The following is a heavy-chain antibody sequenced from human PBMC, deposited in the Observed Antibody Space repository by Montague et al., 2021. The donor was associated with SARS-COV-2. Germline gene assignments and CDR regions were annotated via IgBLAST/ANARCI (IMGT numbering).Heavy chain of an antibody. V-gene: IGHV4-34*01. D-gene: IGHD3-10*01. CDR2: IHHGGST. CDR1: GGSFSTYS. Sequence: SETLSLTCAVHGGSFSTYSWNWIHQPPGKGLEWIGEIHHGGSTNYNPSLKSRVTISADTSKNQFSLKLTSVAAADTTVYYCARLGDGVVPSPILGVGPHYSYYYMDVWGKGTTVTVSS. J-gene: IGHJ6*03. CDR3: ARLGDGVVPSPILGVGPHYSYYYMDV.